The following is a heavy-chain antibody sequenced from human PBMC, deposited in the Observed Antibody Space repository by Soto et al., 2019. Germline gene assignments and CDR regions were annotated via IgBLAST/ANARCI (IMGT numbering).Heavy chain of an antibody. V-gene: IGHV3-23*01. CDR2: ISGSGGST. Sequence: XVSLRLTCAASGFTFSSYAMSWVRQAPGKGLEWVSAISGSGGSTYYADSVKGRFTISRDNSKNTLYLQMNSLRAEDTAVYYCAPSGSLGTDIWGQGTMVTVSS. J-gene: IGHJ3*02. CDR3: APSGSLGTDI. CDR1: GFTFSSYA. D-gene: IGHD1-26*01.